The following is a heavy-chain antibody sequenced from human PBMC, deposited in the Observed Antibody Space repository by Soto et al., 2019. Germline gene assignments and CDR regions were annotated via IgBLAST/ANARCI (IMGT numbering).Heavy chain of an antibody. J-gene: IGHJ3*01. CDR3: TSGTFHAFDF. Sequence: QVHLVQSGAEVKEPGASVKISCKPSGYTFTTYDMNWVRQAPGHGLEWLGKMNPNTGHTTFAQKFQGRASMTMSTSINTAYMELSSLTSGDTAVYYCTSGTFHAFDFWGQGTMVTVSS. CDR1: GYTFTTYD. D-gene: IGHD3-16*01. V-gene: IGHV1-8*01. CDR2: MNPNTGHT.